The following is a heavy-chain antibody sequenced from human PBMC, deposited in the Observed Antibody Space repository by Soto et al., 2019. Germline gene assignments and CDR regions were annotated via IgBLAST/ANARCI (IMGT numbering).Heavy chain of an antibody. V-gene: IGHV1-69*02. CDR1: GGTFSSYT. CDR2: IIPILGIA. D-gene: IGHD2-15*01. CDR3: AWEYCSGGSCYSYYYYYMDV. Sequence: QVQLVQSGAEVKKPGSSVKVSCKASGGTFSSYTISWVRQAPGQGLEWMGRIIPILGIANYEQKFQGRVTITAEKSTRTAYTELSSLRSEDTGVYSCAWEYCSGGSCYSYYYYYMDVWGKGTTVTVSS. J-gene: IGHJ6*03.